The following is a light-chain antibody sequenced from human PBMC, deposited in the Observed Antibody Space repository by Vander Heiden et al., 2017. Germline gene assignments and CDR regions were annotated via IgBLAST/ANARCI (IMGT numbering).Light chain of an antibody. Sequence: EIVMTQSPATLSVSPGERATLSCRASQSVSSNLAWYQQKPGQAPRLLIYGASTMDTGIPARFSGSGSGTEFTLTISSLQSEDIAVYYCQQYNNWPSFTFGQGTKVEIK. CDR2: GAS. V-gene: IGKV3-15*01. J-gene: IGKJ2*01. CDR1: QSVSSN. CDR3: QQYNNWPSFT.